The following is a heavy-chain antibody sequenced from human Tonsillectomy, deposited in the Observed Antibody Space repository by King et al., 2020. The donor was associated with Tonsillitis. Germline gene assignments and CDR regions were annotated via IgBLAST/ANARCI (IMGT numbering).Heavy chain of an antibody. V-gene: IGHV3-23*04. D-gene: IGHD3-16*01. CDR2: LSGSGGST. Sequence: VQLVESGGGLVQPGGSLRLSCVASGFTSSSYAMSWVRQAPGKGLEWVSALSGSGGSTYYADSVKGRFTISRDSSKNTLYLQMNSLRVEDTAVYYCAKGDMGYYYYGMDVWGQGTTVTVYS. J-gene: IGHJ6*02. CDR1: GFTSSSYA. CDR3: AKGDMGYYYYGMDV.